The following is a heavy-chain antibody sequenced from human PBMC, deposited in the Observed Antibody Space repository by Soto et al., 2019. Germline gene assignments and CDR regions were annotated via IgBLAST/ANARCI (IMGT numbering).Heavy chain of an antibody. J-gene: IGHJ3*02. CDR2: IKQDGTEK. V-gene: IGHV3-7*01. Sequence: EVQLVESGGGLVQPGGSLRLSCAASGFTFSSYWMSWVRQAPGRGLEWMGNIKQDGTEKDYVDSVKGRFTISRDNARNSVFLQRDSLRADDTAVYYCATILNRAFETWGQGTMVTVSS. CDR3: ATILNRAFET. CDR1: GFTFSSYW. D-gene: IGHD3-3*01.